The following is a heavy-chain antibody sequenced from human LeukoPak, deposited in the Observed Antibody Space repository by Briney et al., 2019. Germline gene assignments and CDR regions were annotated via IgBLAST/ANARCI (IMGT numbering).Heavy chain of an antibody. CDR3: ARGWGSGSYPTYYYYYYMDV. Sequence: SETLSLTCAVYGGSFSGYYWSWIRQPPGKGLEWIGEINHSGSTNYNPSLKSRVTISVDTSKNQFSLKLRSVTAADTAVYYCARGWGSGSYPTYYYYYYMDVWGKGTTVTVSS. J-gene: IGHJ6*03. CDR2: INHSGST. V-gene: IGHV4-34*01. D-gene: IGHD3-10*01. CDR1: GGSFSGYY.